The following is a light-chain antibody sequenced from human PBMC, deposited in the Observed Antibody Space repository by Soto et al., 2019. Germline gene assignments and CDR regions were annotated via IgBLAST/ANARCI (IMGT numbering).Light chain of an antibody. CDR2: GNS. CDR1: SSNFGSGYD. V-gene: IGLV1-40*01. Sequence: QSVLTQPPSVSGAPGQRVTISCTGSSSNFGSGYDVHWYQHLPGTAPKLLIFGNSNRPSGVPDRFSGSKSGTSASLAITGLQAEDEADYYCQSYDSSLSGWVFGGGTKLTVL. CDR3: QSYDSSLSGWV. J-gene: IGLJ3*02.